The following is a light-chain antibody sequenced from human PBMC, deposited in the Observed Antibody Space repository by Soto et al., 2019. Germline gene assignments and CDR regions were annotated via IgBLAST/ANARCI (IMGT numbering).Light chain of an antibody. J-gene: IGKJ3*01. V-gene: IGKV2-28*01. CDR1: QSLLHSNGYNY. CDR3: MQALQTPFT. Sequence: DIVMTQSPLSLPVTPGEPASISCRSSQSLLHSNGYNYLDWYLQKPGQSPQLLIYLGSNRASGVPDRFSGSGSGTDFTLKISRVEAEDVGVYDCMQALQTPFTFGPGTKVDSK. CDR2: LGS.